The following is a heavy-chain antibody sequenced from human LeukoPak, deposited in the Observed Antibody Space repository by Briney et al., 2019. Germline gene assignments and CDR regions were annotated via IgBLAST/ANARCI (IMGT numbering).Heavy chain of an antibody. CDR2: INHSGST. CDR1: GGSLSGYY. CDR3: ARWEVVPAANDY. J-gene: IGHJ4*02. D-gene: IGHD2-2*01. V-gene: IGHV4-34*01. Sequence: PSETLSLTCAVYGGSLSGYYWSWIRQPPGKGLEWIGEINHSGSTNYNPSLKSRVTISVDTSKNQFSLKLSSVTAADTAVYYCARWEVVPAANDYWGQGTLVTVSS.